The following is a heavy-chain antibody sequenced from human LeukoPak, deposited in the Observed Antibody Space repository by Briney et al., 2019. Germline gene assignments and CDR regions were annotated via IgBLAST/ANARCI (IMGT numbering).Heavy chain of an antibody. CDR3: ARVGDHFHWNLDL. D-gene: IGHD5-24*01. Sequence: GGSLRLSCAASGFTLSTNYMNWVRQAPGKGLEWVSIIYSGGTTYYADSVKGRFTISRDTSKNTLSLQMNSLRAEDTAVYFCARVGDHFHWNLDLWGRGTLVIVSS. CDR1: GFTLSTNY. J-gene: IGHJ2*01. V-gene: IGHV3-53*01. CDR2: IYSGGTT.